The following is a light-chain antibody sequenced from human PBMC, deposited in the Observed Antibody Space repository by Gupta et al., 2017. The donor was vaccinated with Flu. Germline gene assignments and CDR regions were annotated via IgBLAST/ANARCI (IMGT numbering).Light chain of an antibody. J-gene: IGLJ3*02. CDR3: QVGDSRSAHWV. CDR2: DDN. V-gene: IGLV3-21*02. Sequence: SYALTQPPSVSVAPGQTARITCVANSRGGKNVLWLRQKPGQAPVLVVYDDNERPSESPERFSGSFSGTTATLTSSRVEGEDEADYYCQVGDSRSAHWVFGGGTKLTVL. CDR1: SRGGKN.